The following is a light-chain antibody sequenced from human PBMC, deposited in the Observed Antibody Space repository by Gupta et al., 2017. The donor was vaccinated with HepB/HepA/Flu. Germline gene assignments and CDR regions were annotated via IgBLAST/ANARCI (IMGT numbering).Light chain of an antibody. V-gene: IGKV1-39*01. CDR2: AAI. CDR1: QSIDTY. J-gene: IGKJ1*01. CDR3: QQTNYTPQT. Sequence: DILMTQSPFSLSASGGDTITITCRASQSIDTYLNWYQQKPGKAPKLLIAAAIDLKSGVPSRFSGSGSGKDFTLTISGLQHEDSATYYCQQTNYTPQTFGQGTQVDIK.